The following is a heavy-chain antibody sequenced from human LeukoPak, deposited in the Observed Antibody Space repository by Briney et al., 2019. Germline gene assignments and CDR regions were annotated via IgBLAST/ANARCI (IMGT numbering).Heavy chain of an antibody. CDR2: IYSGGST. V-gene: IGHV3-53*01. Sequence: GGSLRLSCAASGFTFRTYAMSWVRQAPGKGLEWVSVIYSGGSTYYADSVKGRFTISRDNSKNTLYLQMNSLRAEDTAVYYCARVELRFFGSNWFDPWGQGTLVTVSS. D-gene: IGHD3-3*01. CDR1: GFTFRTYA. CDR3: ARVELRFFGSNWFDP. J-gene: IGHJ5*02.